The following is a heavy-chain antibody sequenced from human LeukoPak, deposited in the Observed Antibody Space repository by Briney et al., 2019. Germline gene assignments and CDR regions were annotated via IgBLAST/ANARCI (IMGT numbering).Heavy chain of an antibody. Sequence: GGSLRLSCAASGYTFSGYNMNWVRQAPGKGLEWVSSINSSSSYIYYADSVKGRFTISRDNAKNSLYLQMNSLRAEDTAVYYCASYDSSGHYQEYFQHWGQGTLVTVSS. CDR1: GYTFSGYN. V-gene: IGHV3-21*04. CDR3: ASYDSSGHYQEYFQH. CDR2: INSSSSYI. J-gene: IGHJ1*01. D-gene: IGHD3-22*01.